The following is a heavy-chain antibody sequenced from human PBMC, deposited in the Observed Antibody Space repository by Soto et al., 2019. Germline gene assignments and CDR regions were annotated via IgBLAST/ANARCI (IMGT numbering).Heavy chain of an antibody. CDR3: AKDIRSRVGATPLDY. V-gene: IGHV3-9*03. CDR1: GFTFDDYA. CDR2: ISWNSGSI. D-gene: IGHD1-26*01. Sequence: GGSLRLSCAASGFTFDDYAMHWVRQAPGKGLEWVSGISWNSGSIGYADSVKCRFTISRDNAKNSLYLQMNSRRAEDMALYYCAKDIRSRVGATPLDYGGQGTLVTVSS. J-gene: IGHJ4*02.